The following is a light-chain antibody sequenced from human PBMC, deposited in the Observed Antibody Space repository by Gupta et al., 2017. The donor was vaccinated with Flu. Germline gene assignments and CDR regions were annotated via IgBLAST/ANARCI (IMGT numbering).Light chain of an antibody. Sequence: RAALSCRAGQSIGASLAWYRQKVGQPPRLLIYDAATRATGIPARFSGSGAGTEFTLTISSLEPEDFAVYYCQHRSVWPPGATFGQGTKVEVK. J-gene: IGKJ1*01. CDR3: QHRSVWPPGAT. CDR1: QSIGAS. V-gene: IGKV3-11*01. CDR2: DAA.